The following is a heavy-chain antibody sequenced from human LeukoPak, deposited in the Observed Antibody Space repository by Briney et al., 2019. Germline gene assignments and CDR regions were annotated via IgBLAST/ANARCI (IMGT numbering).Heavy chain of an antibody. V-gene: IGHV4-59*12. Sequence: SETLSLTCTVSGASISSYYWTWIWQPPGKRLEWIGYIYKNGNTNYNPSLKSRVTISVDTSKNQFSLKLSSVTAADTAVYYCARRPISAVAGTMEGYYFDYWGQGTLVTVSS. CDR3: ARRPISAVAGTMEGYYFDY. D-gene: IGHD6-19*01. CDR1: GASISSYY. J-gene: IGHJ4*02. CDR2: IYKNGNT.